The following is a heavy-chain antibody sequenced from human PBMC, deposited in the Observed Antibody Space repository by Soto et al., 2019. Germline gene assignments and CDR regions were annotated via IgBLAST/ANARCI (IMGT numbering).Heavy chain of an antibody. D-gene: IGHD3-10*01. Sequence: PGESLKISCKGSGYSFTSYWIGWVRQMPGKGLEWMGIIYPGGSDTRYSPSFQGQVTTSADKSISTAYLQWSSLKASDTAMYYCARPMVRGAKSVPWFDPWGQGTLVTVSS. V-gene: IGHV5-51*01. CDR1: GYSFTSYW. CDR3: ARPMVRGAKSVPWFDP. CDR2: IYPGGSDT. J-gene: IGHJ5*02.